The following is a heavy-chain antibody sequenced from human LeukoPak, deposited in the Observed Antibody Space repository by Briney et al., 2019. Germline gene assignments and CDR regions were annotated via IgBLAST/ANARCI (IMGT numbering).Heavy chain of an antibody. CDR3: ARDPRGSSGSPS. Sequence: PSETLSLTCTVCGGSIRSGSYFWSWIRQPAGKGLEWIGRMYSTGRTNYNPSLQSRVSISLHTSNNQFSLQLDSVTAADTAVYYCARDPRGSSGSPSWGRGTLVTVSS. CDR1: GGSIRSGSYF. J-gene: IGHJ4*02. V-gene: IGHV4-61*02. D-gene: IGHD3-16*01. CDR2: MYSTGRT.